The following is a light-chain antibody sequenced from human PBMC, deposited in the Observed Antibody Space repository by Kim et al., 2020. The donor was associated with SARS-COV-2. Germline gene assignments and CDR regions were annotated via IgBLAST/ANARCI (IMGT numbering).Light chain of an antibody. J-gene: IGKJ2*01. V-gene: IGKV1-5*03. Sequence: IQMTQSPSTLSASVGDRVSITCRASQSISDWVAWYQQKPGKVPKLLISKASRLESGVSSRFSGSGSGTEFTLTISRLQSDDFATYSCQQYNFYSTFGPGTKLEI. CDR2: KAS. CDR1: QSISDW. CDR3: QQYNFYST.